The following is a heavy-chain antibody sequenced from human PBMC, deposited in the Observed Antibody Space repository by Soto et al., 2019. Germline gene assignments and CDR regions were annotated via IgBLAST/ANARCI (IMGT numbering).Heavy chain of an antibody. V-gene: IGHV3-30*18. CDR1: GFTFSSYG. J-gene: IGHJ4*02. CDR2: ISYDGSNK. D-gene: IGHD2-2*01. Sequence: PGGSLRLSCAASGFTFSSYGMHWVRQAPGKGLEWVAVISYDGSNKYYADSVKGRFTISRDNSKNTLYLQMNSLRAEDTAVYYFAKDRGGCSSTSCPPRSFDDWGQGSLVTVSS. CDR3: AKDRGGCSSTSCPPRSFDD.